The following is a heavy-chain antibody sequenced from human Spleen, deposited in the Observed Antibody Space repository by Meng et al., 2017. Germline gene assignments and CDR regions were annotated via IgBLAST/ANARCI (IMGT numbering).Heavy chain of an antibody. J-gene: IGHJ4*02. V-gene: IGHV1-24*01. D-gene: IGHD3-22*01. CDR3: ARDRALYYYDSSGYSPFDY. CDR2: FDPEDGET. CDR1: GYTLTELS. Sequence: ASVKVSCKVSGYTLTELSMHWVRQAPGKGLEWMGGFDPEDGETIYAQKFQGRVTMTEDTSTDTAYMELSSLRSEDTAVYYCARDRALYYYDSSGYSPFDYWGQGTLVTVSS.